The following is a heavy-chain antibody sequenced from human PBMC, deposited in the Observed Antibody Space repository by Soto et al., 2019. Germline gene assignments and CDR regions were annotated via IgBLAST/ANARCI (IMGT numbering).Heavy chain of an antibody. V-gene: IGHV4-59*08. CDR1: SGSICSYY. CDR3: ARSIWSGYLNAFDI. Sequence: PSETPSLTCTVSSGSICSYYWSWIRQPPGKGLEFIGYIFYSGSTNYNPSLKSRVTISVDTSKNQFSLNLISVTAADTAVYYCARSIWSGYLNAFDIWGQGTMVTVSS. CDR2: IFYSGST. J-gene: IGHJ3*02. D-gene: IGHD3-3*01.